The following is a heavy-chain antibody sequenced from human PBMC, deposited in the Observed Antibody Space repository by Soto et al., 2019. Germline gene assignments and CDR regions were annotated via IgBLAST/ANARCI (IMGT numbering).Heavy chain of an antibody. CDR3: ARALDCSGGSGYPTLEY. D-gene: IGHD2-15*01. Sequence: EVQLVESGGGLVKPGGSLRLSCAASGFTCSSYSMNWVRQAPGKGLEWVSSISSSSSYIYYADSVKGRFTISRDNAKNSLYLQMNSLRAEDTAVYYCARALDCSGGSGYPTLEYWGQGTLVTFSS. CDR1: GFTCSSYS. J-gene: IGHJ4*02. V-gene: IGHV3-21*01. CDR2: ISSSSSYI.